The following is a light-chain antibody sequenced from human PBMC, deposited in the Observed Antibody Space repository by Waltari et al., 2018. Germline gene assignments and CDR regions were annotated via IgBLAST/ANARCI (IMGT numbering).Light chain of an antibody. J-gene: IGKJ2*01. CDR3: QQFGGSPKYT. V-gene: IGKV3-20*01. CDR1: QTISNNY. Sequence: EIVLTQSPGTLSVSPGERATPSCRASQTISNNYLAWYQAKPGQAPRLLIYAVSHRATGIPDRFSGGGSGTDFTLTISRLEPEDFAVYYCQQFGGSPKYTFGQGTKLEIK. CDR2: AVS.